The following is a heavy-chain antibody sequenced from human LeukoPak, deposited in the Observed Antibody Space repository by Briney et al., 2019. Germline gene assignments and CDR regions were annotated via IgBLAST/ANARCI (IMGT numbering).Heavy chain of an antibody. CDR1: GGSFSGYY. V-gene: IGHV4-34*01. D-gene: IGHD3-9*01. CDR2: INHSGST. Sequence: PSETLSLTCAVYGGSFSGYYWSWIRQPPGKGLEWIGEINHSGSTNYNPSPKSRVTISADTSKNQFSMKLSSVTAADTAVYYCASSDDILTGYYKGLDNWGQGTLVTVSS. CDR3: ASSDDILTGYYKGLDN. J-gene: IGHJ4*02.